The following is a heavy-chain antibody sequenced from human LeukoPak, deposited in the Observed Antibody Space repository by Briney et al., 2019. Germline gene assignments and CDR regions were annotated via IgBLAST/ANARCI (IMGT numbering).Heavy chain of an antibody. CDR3: ARGYDWYFDL. J-gene: IGHJ2*01. CDR2: ISSSSSYI. D-gene: IGHD1-14*01. CDR1: GFTFSDYS. V-gene: IGHV3-21*01. Sequence: TGGSLRLSCAASGFTFSDYSMNWVRQAPGKGREWVSSISSSSSYIYYADSMKGRFTISRDNAKNSLYLQMNSLRGEDTAVYYCARGYDWYFDLWGRGTLVTVSS.